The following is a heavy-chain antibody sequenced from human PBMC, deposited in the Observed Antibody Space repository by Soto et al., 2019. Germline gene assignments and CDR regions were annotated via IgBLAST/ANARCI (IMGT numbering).Heavy chain of an antibody. CDR1: GVTFSNVW. CDR2: IKSNAYGGTI. CDR3: TTGLRWFGEF. V-gene: IGHV3-15*01. J-gene: IGHJ4*02. D-gene: IGHD3-10*01. Sequence: EVQLVESGGGLVIPGGSLRLSCAASGVTFSNVWVTWVRQAPGRGLEWVGRIKSNAYGGTIDYAAPGKGRFTISRDDSRNTVSLQMNSLKTEDTAVYHCTTGLRWFGEFWGQGSRVTVSS.